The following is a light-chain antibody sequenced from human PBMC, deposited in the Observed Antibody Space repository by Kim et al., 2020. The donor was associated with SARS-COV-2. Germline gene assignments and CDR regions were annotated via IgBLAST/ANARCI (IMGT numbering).Light chain of an antibody. J-gene: IGLJ2*01. CDR1: YIGSKS. CDR2: FDS. V-gene: IGLV3-21*04. CDR3: QVWDSNSDDAGVE. Sequence: GVTASITCGGDYIGSKSVHWYQQKPRQAPVLVISFDSDRPSGIPERFSGSNSGNTATLTTTRVEAGDEADYYCQVWDSNSDDAGVEFGGGTQLTVL.